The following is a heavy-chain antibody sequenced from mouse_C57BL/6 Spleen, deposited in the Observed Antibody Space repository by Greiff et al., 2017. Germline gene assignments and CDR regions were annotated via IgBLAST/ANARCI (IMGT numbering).Heavy chain of an antibody. Sequence: VQLQQPGAELVRPGSSVKLSCKASGYTFTSYWMDWVKQRPGQGLEWIGNIYPSDSETHYNQKFKDKATLTVDKSSSTAYMQLSSLTSEDSAVYYCGAYYYGSSYEGFAYWGQGTLVTVSA. CDR2: IYPSDSET. CDR3: GAYYYGSSYEGFAY. V-gene: IGHV1-61*01. J-gene: IGHJ3*01. CDR1: GYTFTSYW. D-gene: IGHD1-1*01.